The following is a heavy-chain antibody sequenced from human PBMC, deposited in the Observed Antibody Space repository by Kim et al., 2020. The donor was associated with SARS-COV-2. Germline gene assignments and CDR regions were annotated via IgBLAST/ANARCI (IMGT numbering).Heavy chain of an antibody. V-gene: IGHV4-39*01. CDR1: GGSISSSSYY. CDR2: IYYSGST. Sequence: SETLSLTCTVSGGSISSSSYYWGWIRQPPGKGLEWIGSIYYSGSTYYNPSLKSRVTISVDTSKNQFSLKLSSVTAADTAMYYCARHPYALYGGYPTQIFDYWGQGTLVTVSS. J-gene: IGHJ4*02. CDR3: ARHPYALYGGYPTQIFDY. D-gene: IGHD5-12*01.